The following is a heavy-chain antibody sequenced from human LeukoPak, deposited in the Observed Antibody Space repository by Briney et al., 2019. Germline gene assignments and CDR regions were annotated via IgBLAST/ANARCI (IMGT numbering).Heavy chain of an antibody. Sequence: ASVKVSCKASGYTFTGYYMHWVRQAPGQGLEWMGWINPNSGGTNYAQKFQGRVTMTRDTSISTAYMELSRLRSDDTAVYYCARGGTTGTGYYYYYYMDVWGKGTTVTVSS. D-gene: IGHD1-1*01. V-gene: IGHV1-2*02. J-gene: IGHJ6*03. CDR1: GYTFTGYY. CDR2: INPNSGGT. CDR3: ARGGTTGTGYYYYYYMDV.